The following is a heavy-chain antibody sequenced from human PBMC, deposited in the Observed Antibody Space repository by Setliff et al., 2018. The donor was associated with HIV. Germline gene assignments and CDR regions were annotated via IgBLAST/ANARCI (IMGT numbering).Heavy chain of an antibody. V-gene: IGHV4-61*02. Sequence: PSETLSLTCAVSGYSISSGSYFWTWIRQPAGKGLEWIGRIYTSGSTNYNPSLKSRVTISVDTSKTQFSLRLSSVAAADTAVYYCARWVGYSNYPNWFDPWGQGTLVTVSS. CDR3: ARWVGYSNYPNWFDP. CDR1: GYSISSGSYF. J-gene: IGHJ5*02. D-gene: IGHD4-4*01. CDR2: IYTSGST.